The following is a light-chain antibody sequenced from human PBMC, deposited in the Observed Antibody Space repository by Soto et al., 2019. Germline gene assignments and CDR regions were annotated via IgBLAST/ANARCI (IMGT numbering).Light chain of an antibody. J-gene: IGKJ5*01. Sequence: DIQMTQSPASLSASVGDRVTITCQASHDISNYLNWYQQKPGKAPKLLIYDASNLETGVPSRFSGSGSGTDFSFTISSLQPEDIATYYCQQYENTPPTFGQGTRLEIK. CDR1: HDISNY. CDR2: DAS. V-gene: IGKV1-33*01. CDR3: QQYENTPPT.